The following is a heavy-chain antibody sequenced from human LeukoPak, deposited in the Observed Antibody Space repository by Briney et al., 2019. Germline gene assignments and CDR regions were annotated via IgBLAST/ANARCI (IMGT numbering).Heavy chain of an antibody. CDR3: LCLSQPP. D-gene: IGHD1-14*01. J-gene: IGHJ5*02. CDR2: ISWNSGSI. Sequence: GGSLRLSCAASGFTFDDYAMHWVRQAPGKGLEWVLGISWNSGSIGYADSVKGRFTISRDNAKNSLYLQMNSLRAEDTAVYYCLCLSQPPWGQGTLVTVSS. CDR1: GFTFDDYA. V-gene: IGHV3-9*01.